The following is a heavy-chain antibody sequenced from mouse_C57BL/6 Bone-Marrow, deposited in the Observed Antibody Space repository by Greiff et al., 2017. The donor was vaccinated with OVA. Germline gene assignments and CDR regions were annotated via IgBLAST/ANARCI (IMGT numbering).Heavy chain of an antibody. Sequence: QVQLQQSGAELVRPGASVTLSCKASGYTFTDYEMHWVKQTPVHGLEWIGAIDPETGGTAYNQKFKGKAILTASKSSTTAYMGLRSLTSEDSAVYYCTRWRTVITPYYFDYWGKGTTLTVSS. CDR2: IDPETGGT. CDR1: GYTFTDYE. D-gene: IGHD2-4*01. J-gene: IGHJ2*01. CDR3: TRWRTVITPYYFDY. V-gene: IGHV1-15*01.